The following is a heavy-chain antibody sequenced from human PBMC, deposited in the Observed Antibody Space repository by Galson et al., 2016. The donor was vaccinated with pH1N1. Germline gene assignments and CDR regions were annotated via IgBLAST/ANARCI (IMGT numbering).Heavy chain of an antibody. V-gene: IGHV1-3*04. Sequence: SVKVSCKASGYTFTYYAIHWVRQAPGQRLEWMGWINTGNGNTKYSQKFQGIVTITRDTSASTASMVLSSLTSEDTAVYYCARRVGRTFDYWGQGTLVTVSS. J-gene: IGHJ4*02. CDR3: ARRVGRTFDY. D-gene: IGHD1-7*01. CDR2: INTGNGNT. CDR1: GYTFTYYA.